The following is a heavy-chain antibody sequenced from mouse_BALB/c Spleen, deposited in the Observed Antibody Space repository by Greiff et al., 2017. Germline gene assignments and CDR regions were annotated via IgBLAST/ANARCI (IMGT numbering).Heavy chain of an antibody. CDR1: GFTFSDYG. J-gene: IGHJ4*01. Sequence: EVQLVESGGGLVQPGGSRKLSCAASGFTFSDYGMAWVRQAPGKGPEWVAFISNLAYSIYYADTVTGRFTISRENAKNTLYLEMSSLRSEDTAMYYCARRGDAMDYWGQGTSVTVSS. V-gene: IGHV5-15*02. CDR3: ARRGDAMDY. CDR2: ISNLAYSI.